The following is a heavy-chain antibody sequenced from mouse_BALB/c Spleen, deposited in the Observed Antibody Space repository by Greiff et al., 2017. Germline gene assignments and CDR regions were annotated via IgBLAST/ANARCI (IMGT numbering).Heavy chain of an antibody. V-gene: IGHV5-17*02. CDR2: ISSGSSTI. Sequence: EVKLMESGGGLVQPGGSRKLSCAASGFTFSSFGMHWVRQAPEKGLEWVAYISSGSSTIYYADTVKGRFTISRDNPKNTLFLQMTSLRSEDTAMYYCARSRFLDYWGQGTTLTVSS. CDR3: ARSRFLDY. J-gene: IGHJ2*01. D-gene: IGHD2-14*01. CDR1: GFTFSSFG.